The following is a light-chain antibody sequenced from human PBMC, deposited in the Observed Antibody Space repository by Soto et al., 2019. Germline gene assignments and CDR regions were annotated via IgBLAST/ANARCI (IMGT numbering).Light chain of an antibody. CDR3: QQSYSSPT. Sequence: DIQMTQSPSSLSASVGDRVTITCRASQSISGYLNWYQQKPGKAPSLLIYETSTLQSGVPSRFSGSGSGTDFTLTISSLQPEDFATYYCQQSYSSPTFGQGTRLEIK. CDR2: ETS. CDR1: QSISGY. J-gene: IGKJ5*01. V-gene: IGKV1-39*01.